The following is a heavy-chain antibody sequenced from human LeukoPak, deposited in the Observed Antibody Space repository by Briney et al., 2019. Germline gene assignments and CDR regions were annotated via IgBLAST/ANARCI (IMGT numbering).Heavy chain of an antibody. J-gene: IGHJ4*02. CDR2: INWNGGST. Sequence: GGSLRLSCAASGFTFDDYGMSWVRQAPGKGLEWVSGINWNGGSTGYADSVKGRFTISRDNAKNSLYLQMNSLRAGDTALYYCARVGVGSSYDYWGQGTLVTVSS. V-gene: IGHV3-20*04. CDR1: GFTFDDYG. CDR3: ARVGVGSSYDY. D-gene: IGHD6-6*01.